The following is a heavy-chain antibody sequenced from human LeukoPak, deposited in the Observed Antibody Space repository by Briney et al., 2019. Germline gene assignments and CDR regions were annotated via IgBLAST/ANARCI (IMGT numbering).Heavy chain of an antibody. CDR1: GGSISSYY. Sequence: PSETLSLTCTVSGGSISSYYWSWIRQPAGKGLEWIGRIYTSGSTNYNPSLKSRVTMSVDTSKNQFSLKLSSVTAADTAVYYCARDVIFGVVIPINWFDPWGQGTLVTVSS. CDR2: IYTSGST. V-gene: IGHV4-4*07. J-gene: IGHJ5*02. D-gene: IGHD3-3*01. CDR3: ARDVIFGVVIPINWFDP.